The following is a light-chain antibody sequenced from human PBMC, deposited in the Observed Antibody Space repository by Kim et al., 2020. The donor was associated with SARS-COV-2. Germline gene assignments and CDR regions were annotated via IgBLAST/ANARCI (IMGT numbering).Light chain of an antibody. CDR3: LQHYSEPWA. CDR1: QYINND. J-gene: IGKJ1*01. Sequence: ASVEDTVTSPCRASQYINNDLVWDQQKPGRAPKRLIYGSSSLQSGVPSRFSASGSGTEFTLTISSLQPEDFASYFCLQHYSEPWAFGQGTKVDIK. CDR2: GSS. V-gene: IGKV1-17*01.